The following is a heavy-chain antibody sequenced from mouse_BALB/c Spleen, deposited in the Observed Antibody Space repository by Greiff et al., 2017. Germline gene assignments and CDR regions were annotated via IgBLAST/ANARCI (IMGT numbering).Heavy chain of an antibody. Sequence: EVQLVESGGGLVKPGGSLKLSCAASGFTFSSYAMSWVRQSPEKRLEWVAEISSGGSYTYYPDTVTGRFTISRDNAKNTLYLEMSSLRSEDTAMYYCARDYYGSSYVLYAMDYWGQGTSVTVSS. V-gene: IGHV5-9-4*01. CDR2: ISSGGSYT. J-gene: IGHJ4*01. CDR3: ARDYYGSSYVLYAMDY. CDR1: GFTFSSYA. D-gene: IGHD1-1*01.